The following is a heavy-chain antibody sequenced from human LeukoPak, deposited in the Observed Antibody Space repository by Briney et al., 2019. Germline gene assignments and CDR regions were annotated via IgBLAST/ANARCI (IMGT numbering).Heavy chain of an antibody. J-gene: IGHJ4*02. CDR3: ARGRRVYSSSWYRPEPFFDY. V-gene: IGHV4-34*01. CDR1: GGSFSGYY. D-gene: IGHD6-13*01. Sequence: SETLSLTCAVYGGSFSGYYWSWIRQPPGKGLEWIGEINHSGSTNYNPSLKSRVTISVDTSKNQFSLKLSSVTAADTAVYYCARGRRVYSSSWYRPEPFFDYWGQGTLVTVSS. CDR2: INHSGST.